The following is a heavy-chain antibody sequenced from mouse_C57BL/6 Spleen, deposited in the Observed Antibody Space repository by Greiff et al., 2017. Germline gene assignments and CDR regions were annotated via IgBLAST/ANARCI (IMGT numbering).Heavy chain of an antibody. CDR2: IYPGSGST. CDR3: ARVTVGAPYFDY. V-gene: IGHV1-55*01. D-gene: IGHD1-1*01. J-gene: IGHJ2*01. Sequence: QVQLQQPGAELVKPGASVKMSCKASGYTFTSYWITWVKQRPGQGLVWIGDIYPGSGSTNYNEKFKSKATLTVDTSSSTAYMQLSSLTSEDSAVYYGARVTVGAPYFDYWGQGTTLTVSS. CDR1: GYTFTSYW.